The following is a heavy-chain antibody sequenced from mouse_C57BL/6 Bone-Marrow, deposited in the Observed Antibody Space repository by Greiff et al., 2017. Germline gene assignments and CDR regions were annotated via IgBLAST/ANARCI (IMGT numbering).Heavy chain of an antibody. CDR3: ARDQIYYYGSSYGYFDV. CDR2: LNYDGSST. Sequence: DVQLVESEGGLVQPGSSMKLSCTASGFTFSDYYMAWVRPVPETGLEWVANLNYDGSSTYYLDSLKSRFIISRDNAKHILYLQMSSLQSEDTATYYCARDQIYYYGSSYGYFDVWGTGTTVTVSS. D-gene: IGHD1-1*01. V-gene: IGHV5-16*01. CDR1: GFTFSDYY. J-gene: IGHJ1*03.